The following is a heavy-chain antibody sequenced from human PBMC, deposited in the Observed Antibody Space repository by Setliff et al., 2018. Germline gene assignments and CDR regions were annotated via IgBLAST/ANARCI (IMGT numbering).Heavy chain of an antibody. CDR2: IWDDGGNK. Sequence: LRLSCAASGFTFSSYWMAWVRQAPGKGLEWVAVIWDDGGNKYHADSVKGRFTISRDNSKNTLYLQMNSLRPEDTAVYYCARTCSGSGCYAGLESWGQGTPVTVS. J-gene: IGHJ4*02. D-gene: IGHD2-15*01. CDR3: ARTCSGSGCYAGLES. CDR1: GFTFSSYW. V-gene: IGHV3-33*08.